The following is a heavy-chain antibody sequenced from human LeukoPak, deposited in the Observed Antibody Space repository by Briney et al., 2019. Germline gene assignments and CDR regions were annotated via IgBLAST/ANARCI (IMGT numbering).Heavy chain of an antibody. CDR2: IYYSGST. CDR3: ARGTRYGDYPFDY. Sequence: SETLSLTCTVSGGSISSYYWSWIRQPPGRGLEWIGYIYYSGSTNYNPSLKSRVTISVDTSKNQFSLKLSSVTAADTAVYYCARGTRYGDYPFDYWGQGTLVTVSS. CDR1: GGSISSYY. D-gene: IGHD4-17*01. V-gene: IGHV4-59*01. J-gene: IGHJ4*02.